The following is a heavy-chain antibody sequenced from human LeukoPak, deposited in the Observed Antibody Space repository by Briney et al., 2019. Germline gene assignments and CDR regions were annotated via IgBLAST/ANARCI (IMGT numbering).Heavy chain of an antibody. V-gene: IGHV4-34*01. CDR3: ARVLLWFGGLSH. J-gene: IGHJ4*02. Sequence: SETLSLTCAVYGGSFSGYYWSWIRQPPGKGLEWIGEINHSGSTNYNPSLKSRVTISVDTSKNQFSLKLSSVTAADTAVYYCARVLLWFGGLSHWGQGTLVTVSS. D-gene: IGHD3-10*01. CDR1: GGSFSGYY. CDR2: INHSGST.